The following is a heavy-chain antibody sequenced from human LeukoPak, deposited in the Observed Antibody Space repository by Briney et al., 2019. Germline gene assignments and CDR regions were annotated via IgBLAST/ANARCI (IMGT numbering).Heavy chain of an antibody. CDR2: ISSSGSI. Sequence: GGSLRLSCAASGFTFSDNYMSWIRQAPGKGLEWVSYISSSGSIYYADSVKGRFTISRDNAKNSLYLQMNSLRAEDTAVYYCAKGSGGSGYYMDVXGKGXTVT. CDR3: AKGSGGSGYYMDV. D-gene: IGHD3-10*01. V-gene: IGHV3-11*04. J-gene: IGHJ6*03. CDR1: GFTFSDNY.